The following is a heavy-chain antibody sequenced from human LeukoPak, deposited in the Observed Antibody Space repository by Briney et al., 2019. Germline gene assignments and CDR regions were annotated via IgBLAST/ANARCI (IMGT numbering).Heavy chain of an antibody. D-gene: IGHD3-10*01. CDR2: ISGSGGST. CDR3: ANIPDQVTMVRGVIIDTDY. Sequence: PGGSLTLSCAASGFTFSSYAMSWVRQAPGKGLEWVSAISGSGGSTYYADSVKGRFTISRDNSKNTLYLQMNSLRAEDTAVYYCANIPDQVTMVRGVIIDTDYWGQGTGVPVSS. V-gene: IGHV3-23*01. J-gene: IGHJ4*02. CDR1: GFTFSSYA.